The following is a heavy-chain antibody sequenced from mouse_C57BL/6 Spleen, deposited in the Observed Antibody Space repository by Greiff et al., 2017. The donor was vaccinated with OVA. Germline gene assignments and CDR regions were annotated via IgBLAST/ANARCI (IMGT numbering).Heavy chain of an antibody. CDR1: GYAFSSSW. Sequence: VKLQESGPELVKPGASVKISCKASGYAFSSSWMNWVKQRPGKGLEWSGRIYPGDGDTNYNGKFKGKATLTADKSSSTAYMQLSSLTSEDSAVYFCARAFYYYGSDAMDYWGQGTSVTVSS. J-gene: IGHJ4*01. CDR2: IYPGDGDT. CDR3: ARAFYYYGSDAMDY. V-gene: IGHV1-82*01. D-gene: IGHD1-1*01.